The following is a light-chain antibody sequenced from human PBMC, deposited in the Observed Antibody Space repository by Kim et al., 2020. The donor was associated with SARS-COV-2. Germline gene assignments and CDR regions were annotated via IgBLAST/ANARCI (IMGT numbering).Light chain of an antibody. CDR3: NSRDSSGNHRYV. Sequence: LGQTVRITCQGDSLRSYYASWYQQKPGQAPVLVIYGKNNRPSGIPDRFSGSSSGKTASLTSTGAQAEDEADYYCNSRDSSGNHRYVFGTGTQLTVL. V-gene: IGLV3-19*01. J-gene: IGLJ1*01. CDR2: GKN. CDR1: SLRSYY.